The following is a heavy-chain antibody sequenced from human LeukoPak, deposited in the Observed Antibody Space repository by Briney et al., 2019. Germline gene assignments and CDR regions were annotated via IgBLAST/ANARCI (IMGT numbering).Heavy chain of an antibody. Sequence: SETLSLTCTVSGGSISSSSYYWSWIRQPPGKGLEWIGSIYYSGSTYYNPSLKSRVTISVDTSKNQFSLKLSSVTAADTAVYYCATSISSWTGFDYWGQGTLVTVSS. D-gene: IGHD6-13*01. J-gene: IGHJ4*02. CDR1: GGSISSSSYY. CDR2: IYYSGST. CDR3: ATSISSWTGFDY. V-gene: IGHV4-39*01.